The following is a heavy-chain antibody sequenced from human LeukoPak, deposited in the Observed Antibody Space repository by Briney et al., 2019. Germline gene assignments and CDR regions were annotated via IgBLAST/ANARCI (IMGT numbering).Heavy chain of an antibody. CDR3: AKYPVDGTRGYCSGGSCYHYYYMDV. V-gene: IGHV3-23*01. J-gene: IGHJ6*03. CDR2: ISGSGGST. CDR1: GFTFSTYG. Sequence: GGSLRLSCAASGFTFSTYGMHWFRQAPGKGLDWVSAISGSGGSTYYADSVKGRFTISRDNSKNTLYLQMNSLRAEDTAVYYCAKYPVDGTRGYCSGGSCYHYYYMDVWGRGTTVTVSS. D-gene: IGHD2-15*01.